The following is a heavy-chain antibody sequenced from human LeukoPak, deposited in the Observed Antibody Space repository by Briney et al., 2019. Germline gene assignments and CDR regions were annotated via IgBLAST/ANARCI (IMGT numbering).Heavy chain of an antibody. CDR3: ATTVVKAKPYYLDY. J-gene: IGHJ4*02. CDR1: GGTFSSYA. CDR2: IIPIFGTA. Sequence: RRASVKVSCKASGGTFSSYAISWVRQAPGQGLEWMGGIIPIFGTANYAQKFQGRVTITADESTSTAYMELSSLRSEDTAVYYCATTVVKAKPYYLDYWGQGTLVTVSS. V-gene: IGHV1-69*13.